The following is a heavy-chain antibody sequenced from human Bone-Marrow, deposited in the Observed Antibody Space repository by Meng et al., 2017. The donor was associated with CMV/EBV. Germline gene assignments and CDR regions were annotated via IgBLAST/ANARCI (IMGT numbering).Heavy chain of an antibody. CDR3: AKVYSNYEDFYYGMDV. CDR1: GFTVSSNY. Sequence: GGSLRLSCAASGFTVSSNYMSWVRQAPGKGLEWVSVIYSGGSTYYADSVKGRFTISRDNSKNTLYLQMNSLRAEDTAVYYCAKVYSNYEDFYYGMDVWGQGTTVTVSS. CDR2: IYSGGST. D-gene: IGHD4-11*01. V-gene: IGHV3-66*02. J-gene: IGHJ6*02.